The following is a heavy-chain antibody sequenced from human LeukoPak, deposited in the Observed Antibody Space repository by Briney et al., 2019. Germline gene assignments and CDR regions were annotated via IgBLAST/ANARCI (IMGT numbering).Heavy chain of an antibody. D-gene: IGHD4-17*01. Sequence: ASVKVSCKASGYTFTSYYMHWVRQAPGQGLEWMGIINPSGGSTSYAQKFQGRVTMTTDTSTSTAYMELRSLRSDDTAVYYCARDQYGDHQRPTYYYYGMDVWGQGTTVTVSS. J-gene: IGHJ6*02. CDR1: GYTFTSYY. V-gene: IGHV1-46*01. CDR3: ARDQYGDHQRPTYYYYGMDV. CDR2: INPSGGST.